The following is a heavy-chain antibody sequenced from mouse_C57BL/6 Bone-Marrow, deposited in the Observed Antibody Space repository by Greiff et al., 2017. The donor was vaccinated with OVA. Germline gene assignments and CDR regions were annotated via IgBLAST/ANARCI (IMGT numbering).Heavy chain of an antibody. CDR2: INPGSGGT. CDR3: ARLDSNYRVYYYAMDY. D-gene: IGHD2-5*01. CDR1: GYAFTNYL. Sequence: VQLQQSGAELVRPGTSVKVSCKASGYAFTNYLIEWVKQRPGQGLEWIGVINPGSGGTNYNEKFKGKATLTADKSSSTAYMQLSSLTSEDSAVYFCARLDSNYRVYYYAMDYWGQGTSVTVSS. J-gene: IGHJ4*01. V-gene: IGHV1-54*01.